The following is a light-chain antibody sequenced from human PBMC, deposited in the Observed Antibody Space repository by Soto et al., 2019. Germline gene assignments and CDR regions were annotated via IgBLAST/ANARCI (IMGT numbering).Light chain of an antibody. J-gene: IGLJ2*01. CDR1: SSDVGSYNL. CDR2: EVT. Sequence: QSVLTQPASVSGSPGQSITLSCTGTSSDVGSYNLVSWYQQHPGKAPKLMIFEVTKRPSGVSNRFSGSKSGNTASLTISGLQAEDEADYYCCSYAGRSTVVFGGGTKLTVL. V-gene: IGLV2-23*02. CDR3: CSYAGRSTVV.